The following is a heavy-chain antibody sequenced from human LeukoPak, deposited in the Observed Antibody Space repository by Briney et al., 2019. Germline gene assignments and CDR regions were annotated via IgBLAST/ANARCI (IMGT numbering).Heavy chain of an antibody. CDR2: IYYSGST. CDR3: ARDCSGGSCYSGVDTAMVFDY. Sequence: SETLSLTCTVSGGSISSYYWSWIRQPPGKGLEWIGYIYYSGSTNYNPSLKSRVTISVDTSKNQFSLKLSSVTAADTAVYYCARDCSGGSCYSGVDTAMVFDYWDQGTLVTVSS. V-gene: IGHV4-59*01. D-gene: IGHD2-15*01. J-gene: IGHJ4*02. CDR1: GGSISSYY.